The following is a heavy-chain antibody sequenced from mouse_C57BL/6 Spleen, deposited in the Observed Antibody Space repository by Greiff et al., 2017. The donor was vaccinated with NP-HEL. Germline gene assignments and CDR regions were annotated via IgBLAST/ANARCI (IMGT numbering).Heavy chain of an antibody. Sequence: VKLQESGAELARPGASVKLSCKASGYTFTSYGISWVKQRTGQGLEWIGEIYPRSGNTYYNEKFKGKATLTADKSSSTAYMELRSLTSEDSAVYFCARGGLYYDYDGYYAMDYWGQGTSVTVSS. V-gene: IGHV1-81*01. CDR2: IYPRSGNT. D-gene: IGHD2-4*01. CDR3: ARGGLYYDYDGYYAMDY. CDR1: GYTFTSYG. J-gene: IGHJ4*01.